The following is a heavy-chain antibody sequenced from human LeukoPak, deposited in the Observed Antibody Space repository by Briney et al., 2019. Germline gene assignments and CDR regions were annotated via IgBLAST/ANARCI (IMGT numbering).Heavy chain of an antibody. V-gene: IGHV4-30-4*08. CDR3: ARWSIGGAYDLFDY. CDR1: GGSISSGDYY. J-gene: IGHJ4*02. CDR2: IYYSGST. Sequence: PSQTLSLTCTVSGGSISSGDYYWSWIRQPPGKGLEWIGYIYYSGSTYYNPSLKSRVTISVDTSKNQFSLKLSSVIAADTAVYYCARWSIGGAYDLFDYWGQGTLVTVSS. D-gene: IGHD1-26*01.